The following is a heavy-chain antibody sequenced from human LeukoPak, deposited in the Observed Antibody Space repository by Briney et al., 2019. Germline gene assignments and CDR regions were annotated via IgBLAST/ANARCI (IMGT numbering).Heavy chain of an antibody. CDR1: GFTFSSYG. Sequence: GGSLRLSCAASGFTFSSYGMHWVRQAPGKGLEWVAFIRYDGSNKYYADSVKGRFTISRDNTKNTLYLQMNSLRAEDTAAYYCAKSQYYYGSGSYKGDYYYYYYMDVWGKGTTVTVSS. J-gene: IGHJ6*03. V-gene: IGHV3-30*02. CDR2: IRYDGSNK. D-gene: IGHD3-10*01. CDR3: AKSQYYYGSGSYKGDYYYYYYMDV.